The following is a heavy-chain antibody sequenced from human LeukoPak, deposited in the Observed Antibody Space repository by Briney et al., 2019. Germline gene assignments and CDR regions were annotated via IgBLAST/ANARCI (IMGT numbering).Heavy chain of an antibody. J-gene: IGHJ5*02. V-gene: IGHV1-69*13. CDR3: ARDHDYYYDSSYP. D-gene: IGHD3-22*01. CDR2: IIPILGTA. CDR1: GGTFSSYA. Sequence: SVKVSCKASGGTFSSYAISWVRQAPGQGLEWMGGIIPILGTANYAQKFQGRVTITADESTSTAYMELSSLRSEDTAVYYCARDHDYYYDSSYPWGQGTLVTVSS.